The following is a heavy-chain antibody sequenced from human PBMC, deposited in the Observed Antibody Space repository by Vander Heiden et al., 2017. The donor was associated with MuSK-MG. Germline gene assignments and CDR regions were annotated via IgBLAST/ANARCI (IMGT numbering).Heavy chain of an antibody. CDR3: ARIISEWELLPIGSQH. J-gene: IGHJ1*01. V-gene: IGHV3-21*01. Sequence: EVQLVESGGGLVKPGGSLRLSCAASGFPFSSYSMNWVRQAPGKGLEWVSSISSSSSYIYYADSVKGRFTISRDNAKNSLYLQMNSLRAEDTAVYYCARIISEWELLPIGSQHWGQGTLVTVSS. CDR2: ISSSSSYI. CDR1: GFPFSSYS. D-gene: IGHD1-26*01.